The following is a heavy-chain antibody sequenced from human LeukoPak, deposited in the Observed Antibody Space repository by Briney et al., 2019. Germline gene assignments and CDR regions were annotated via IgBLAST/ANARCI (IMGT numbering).Heavy chain of an antibody. CDR1: GGSFSGYY. CDR3: ASRSCSGGSCYSDWFDP. D-gene: IGHD2-15*01. V-gene: IGHV4-34*01. CDR2: INHSGST. J-gene: IGHJ5*02. Sequence: SETQSLTCAVYGGSFSGYYWSWIRQPPGKGLEWIGEINHSGSTNYNPSLKSRVTISVDTSKNQFSLKLSSVTAADTAVYYCASRSCSGGSCYSDWFDPWGQGTLVTVSS.